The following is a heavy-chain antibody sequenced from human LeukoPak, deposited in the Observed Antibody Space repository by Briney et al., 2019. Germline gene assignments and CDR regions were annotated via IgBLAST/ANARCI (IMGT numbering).Heavy chain of an antibody. J-gene: IGHJ3*02. CDR3: AGYWGLRAFDM. V-gene: IGHV4-39*01. CDR2: IYYSGST. D-gene: IGHD2-8*02. Sequence: TSETLSPTCTVSGGSISSSSYYWGWIRQPPGKGLEWIGSIYYSGSTYYNPSLKSRVTISVDTSKNQFSLKLTSVTAADTAVYYCAGYWGLRAFDMWGQGTMVTVSS. CDR1: GGSISSSSYY.